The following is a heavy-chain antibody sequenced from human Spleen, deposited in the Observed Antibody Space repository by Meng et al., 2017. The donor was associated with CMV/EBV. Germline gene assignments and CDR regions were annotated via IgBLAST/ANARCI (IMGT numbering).Heavy chain of an antibody. Sequence: GGSLRLSCAASGFSISNYAMNWVRQAPGKGLEWVAIISYHGSNNWYADSVRGRFTIYRDNSKNTLYLQMRSLRREDTAVYYSARAPSLDIGVVPGPYYFDYWGQGTLVTVSS. CDR2: ISYHGSNN. V-gene: IGHV3-30*04. J-gene: IGHJ4*01. D-gene: IGHD2-2*01. CDR3: ARAPSLDIGVVPGPYYFDY. CDR1: GFSISNYA.